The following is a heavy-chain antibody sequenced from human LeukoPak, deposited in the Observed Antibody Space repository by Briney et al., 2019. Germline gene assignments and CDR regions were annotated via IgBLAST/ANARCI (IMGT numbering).Heavy chain of an antibody. V-gene: IGHV4-59*01. CDR2: VYYTGST. Sequence: SETLSLTCTVSGGSISSYYWSWVRQPPGKGLEWIGFVYYTGSTNYSPSLKSRVTISVDTSKNQFSLKLRSVTAADTAVYFRARTKKWLAFDDWGQGTMVTVSS. CDR1: GGSISSYY. J-gene: IGHJ3*01. CDR3: ARTKKWLAFDD. D-gene: IGHD6-19*01.